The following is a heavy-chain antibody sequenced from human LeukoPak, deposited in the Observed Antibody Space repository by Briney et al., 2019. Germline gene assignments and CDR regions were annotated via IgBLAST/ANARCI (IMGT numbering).Heavy chain of an antibody. CDR3: ARDYGAYSSYFDR. D-gene: IGHD4-17*01. J-gene: IGHJ2*01. Sequence: GGSLRLSCAASGFTFDDYGMSWVRQAPGKGLEWVTGITWNGASTGFADSVKGRFTISRDNAKNSLYLGMSSLRAEDTALYYCARDYGAYSSYFDRWGRGTLVTVSS. CDR2: ITWNGAST. V-gene: IGHV3-20*04. CDR1: GFTFDDYG.